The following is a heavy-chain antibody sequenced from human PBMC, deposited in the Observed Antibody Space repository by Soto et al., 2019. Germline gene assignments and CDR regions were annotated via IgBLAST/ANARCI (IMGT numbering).Heavy chain of an antibody. Sequence: SETLSLTCAVSGGSISSGGYSWSWIRQPPGKGLEWIGYIYHSGSTYYNPSLKSRVTISVDRSKNQFSLKLSSVTAADTAVYYCARAYYDILTGYYGDAFDIWGQGTMVTVSS. CDR2: IYHSGST. V-gene: IGHV4-30-2*01. D-gene: IGHD3-9*01. J-gene: IGHJ3*02. CDR3: ARAYYDILTGYYGDAFDI. CDR1: GGSISSGGYS.